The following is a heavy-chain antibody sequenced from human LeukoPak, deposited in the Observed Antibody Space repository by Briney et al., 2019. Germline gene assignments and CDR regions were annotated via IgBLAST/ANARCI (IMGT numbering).Heavy chain of an antibody. J-gene: IGHJ4*02. CDR3: ARESDSSNFFIDF. CDR1: GFTFSDYY. D-gene: IGHD6-13*01. CDR2: ISVSGSVV. V-gene: IGHV3-11*04. Sequence: GGSLRLSCAASGFTFSDYYMGWIRQAPGKGLEWISYISVSGSVVYYADSAKGRFTISRDNAKNSLYLQMNSLRAEDTAVYYCARESDSSNFFIDFWGQGALVTVSS.